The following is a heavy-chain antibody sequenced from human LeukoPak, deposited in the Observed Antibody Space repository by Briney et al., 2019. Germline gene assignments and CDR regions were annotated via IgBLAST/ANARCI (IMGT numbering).Heavy chain of an antibody. J-gene: IGHJ4*02. CDR1: GFTFSSFN. V-gene: IGHV3-48*01. D-gene: IGHD6-19*01. CDR2: ISSSNSSI. CDR3: AKDLGSSGWYIDY. Sequence: GGSLRLSCAASGFTFSSFNMNWVRQAPGKGLEWVSYISSSNSSIYYADSVKGRFTISRDNSKNTLYLQMNSLRAEDTAVYYCAKDLGSSGWYIDYWGQGTLVTVSS.